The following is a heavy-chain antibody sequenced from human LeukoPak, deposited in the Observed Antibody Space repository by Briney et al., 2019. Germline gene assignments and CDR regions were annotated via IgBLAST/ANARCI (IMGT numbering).Heavy chain of an antibody. CDR1: GFTSSSSA. V-gene: IGHV3-23*01. D-gene: IGHD3-22*01. CDR2: ISGSGGST. Sequence: GGSLRLSCAASGFTSSSSATSWGRQAPGKGVEWGSAISGSGGSTYYADSVKGRFTISRDNSKNTLYLQMNSLSAEDTAVYYCAKDQDSSAPDWFDPWGQGTLVTVSS. J-gene: IGHJ5*02. CDR3: AKDQDSSAPDWFDP.